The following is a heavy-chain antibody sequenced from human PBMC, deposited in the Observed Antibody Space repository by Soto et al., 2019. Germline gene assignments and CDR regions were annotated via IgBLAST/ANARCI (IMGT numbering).Heavy chain of an antibody. CDR1: GFTFINYA. V-gene: IGHV3-23*01. CDR3: ARKILGSTTRPNYWYFDL. Sequence: EVQVLESGGGLVQPGGSLRLSCAGSGFTFINYAMNWVRQAPGKGLEWLSSISGGGDAAFFPDSVRGRFTISRDNSKNTVTLQMNSLGVDDTALYYCARKILGSTTRPNYWYFDLWGRGTLVTVSS. J-gene: IGHJ2*01. CDR2: ISGGGDAA. D-gene: IGHD7-27*01.